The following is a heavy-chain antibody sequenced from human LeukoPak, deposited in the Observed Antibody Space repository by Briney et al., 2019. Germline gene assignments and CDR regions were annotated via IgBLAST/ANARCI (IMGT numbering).Heavy chain of an antibody. V-gene: IGHV1-69*05. CDR1: GGTFSSYA. J-gene: IGHJ6*03. Sequence: SSVKVSCKASGGTFSSYAISWVRQAPGQGLEWMGRIIPIFGTANYAQKFQGRVTITTDESTSTAYMELSSLRSEDTAVYYCARDSSGWYDPNYYYYMDVWGKGTTVTVSS. CDR2: IIPIFGTA. D-gene: IGHD6-19*01. CDR3: ARDSSGWYDPNYYYYMDV.